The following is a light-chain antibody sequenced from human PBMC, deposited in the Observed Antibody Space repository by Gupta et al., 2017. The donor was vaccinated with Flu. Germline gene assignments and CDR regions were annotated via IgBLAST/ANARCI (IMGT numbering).Light chain of an antibody. Sequence: SYELTQPPSVSVSPGQTARITCSGDALPKKYAYWYQQKSGQAPVLVIYEDSKRPSGNPERVSGSSSGTMATLTISGAQGEEEADYYCYSTDSDPNNEGVFGGGTKLTVL. CDR2: EDS. V-gene: IGLV3-10*01. CDR3: YSTDSDPNNEGV. J-gene: IGLJ2*01. CDR1: ALPKKY.